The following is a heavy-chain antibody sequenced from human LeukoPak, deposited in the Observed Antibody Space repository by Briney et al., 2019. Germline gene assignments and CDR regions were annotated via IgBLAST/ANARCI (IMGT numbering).Heavy chain of an antibody. CDR1: GYTFTNYG. Sequence: ASVKVSCKASGYTFTNYGISWVRQAPGQGLEWMGWISAYNGNTNYAQKLQGRVTMTTDTSTSTAYMELRSLRSDDTAVYYCARDRAMIVVDRNSDFDYWGQGTLVTVSS. J-gene: IGHJ4*02. CDR2: ISAYNGNT. D-gene: IGHD3-22*01. V-gene: IGHV1-18*01. CDR3: ARDRAMIVVDRNSDFDY.